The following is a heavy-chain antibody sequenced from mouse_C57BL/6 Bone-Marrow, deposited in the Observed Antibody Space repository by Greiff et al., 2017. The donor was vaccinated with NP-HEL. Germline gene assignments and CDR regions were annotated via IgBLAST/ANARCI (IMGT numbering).Heavy chain of an antibody. D-gene: IGHD2-1*01. CDR3: ARDYYGNYGEDY. J-gene: IGHJ2*01. Sequence: VQLQESGPELVKPGASVKISCKASGYTFTDYYINWVKQRPGQGLEWIGWIFPGSGSTYYNEKFKGKATLTVDKSSSTAYMLLSSLTSEDSAVYFCARDYYGNYGEDYWGQGTTLTVSS. CDR2: IFPGSGST. V-gene: IGHV1-75*01. CDR1: GYTFTDYY.